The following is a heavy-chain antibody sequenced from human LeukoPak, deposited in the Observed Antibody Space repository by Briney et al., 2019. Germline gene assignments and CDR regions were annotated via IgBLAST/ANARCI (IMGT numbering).Heavy chain of an antibody. CDR2: ISSSRSYI. J-gene: IGHJ3*02. V-gene: IGHV3-21*01. D-gene: IGHD2-2*01. CDR1: GFTFSSYS. Sequence: GGSLRLSCAASGFTFSSYSMNWVRQAPGKGLEWVSSISSSRSYIYYADSVKGRFTISRDNAKNSLYLQMNSLRAEDTAVYYCARYCSSTSCYRDAFDIWGQGTMATVSS. CDR3: ARYCSSTSCYRDAFDI.